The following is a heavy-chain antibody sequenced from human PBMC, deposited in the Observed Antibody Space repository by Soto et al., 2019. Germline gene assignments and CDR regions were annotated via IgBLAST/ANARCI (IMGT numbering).Heavy chain of an antibody. V-gene: IGHV3-23*01. CDR3: ARAYTGRLPRRADYYYALDV. D-gene: IGHD2-15*01. CDR2: ILVSDST. J-gene: IGHJ6*02. Sequence: GSLRLSCAASGFICSSYDMSWVRQAPGKGLEWVSTILVSDSTHYEDSVRGRFTISRDRSKNTVYLQMNSVTVGDTAVYYCARAYTGRLPRRADYYYALDVWGQGIMVTVSS. CDR1: GFICSSYD.